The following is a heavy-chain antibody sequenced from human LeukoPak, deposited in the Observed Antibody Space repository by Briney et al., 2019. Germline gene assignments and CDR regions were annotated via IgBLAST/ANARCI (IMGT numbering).Heavy chain of an antibody. CDR3: AKPAQTDCGGDCFFDY. Sequence: GGSLRLSCAGSEFTFNNYAMNWGRQTPGKGLEWVAAISGTGGTTYYADSVKGRSTISRDNSKSTVALQMYSLRAEDTAVYYCAKPAQTDCGGDCFFDYWGQGTLVTVSS. D-gene: IGHD2-21*02. V-gene: IGHV3-23*01. CDR1: EFTFNNYA. J-gene: IGHJ4*02. CDR2: ISGTGGTT.